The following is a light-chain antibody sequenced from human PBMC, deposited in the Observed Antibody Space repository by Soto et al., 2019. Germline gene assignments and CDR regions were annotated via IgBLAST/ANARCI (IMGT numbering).Light chain of an antibody. CDR1: QSVSSSH. CDR2: GAS. CDR3: QHHDSLPLP. Sequence: EIVLTQSPGTLSLSPGERATLSCRASQSVSSSHLVWYQHKPGQAPRLLIYGASTRATGIPDRFSGSGSGTDFTLTISRLEPEYFAVFYCQHHDSLPLPFGQGTRLESK. V-gene: IGKV3-20*01. J-gene: IGKJ5*01.